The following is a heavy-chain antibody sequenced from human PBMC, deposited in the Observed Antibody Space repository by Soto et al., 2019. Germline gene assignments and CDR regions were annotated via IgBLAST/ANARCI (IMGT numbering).Heavy chain of an antibody. J-gene: IGHJ6*02. Sequence: ASVKVSCKASGYTFTSYGISWVRQAPGQGLEWMGWISAYNGNTNYAQKLQGRVTMTTDTSTSTAYMELRSLRSDYTAVYYCASLKAGEGCYYYYGIDVWGQGNTVTVSS. D-gene: IGHD7-27*01. CDR2: ISAYNGNT. CDR1: GYTFTSYG. V-gene: IGHV1-18*04. CDR3: ASLKAGEGCYYYYGIDV.